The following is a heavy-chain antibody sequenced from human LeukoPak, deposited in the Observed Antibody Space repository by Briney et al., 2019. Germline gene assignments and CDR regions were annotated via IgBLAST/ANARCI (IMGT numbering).Heavy chain of an antibody. Sequence: GESLKISCKGSGYSFTSYWIGWVRQMPGKGLEWMGIIYPGDSDTRYSPSFQGQVTISADKSISTAYLQWSSLKASDTAMYYCARQRHDGSYYKVDYYYYMDVWGKGTTVTVSS. V-gene: IGHV5-51*01. D-gene: IGHD1-26*01. CDR3: ARQRHDGSYYKVDYYYYMDV. CDR1: GYSFTSYW. J-gene: IGHJ6*03. CDR2: IYPGDSDT.